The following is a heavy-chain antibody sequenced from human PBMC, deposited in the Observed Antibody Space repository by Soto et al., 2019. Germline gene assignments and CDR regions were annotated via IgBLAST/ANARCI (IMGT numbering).Heavy chain of an antibody. CDR1: GFTFGASA. D-gene: IGHD6-19*01. CDR3: AKDLRIAVAGTDYFDS. J-gene: IGHJ4*02. CDR2: ISYDGSNK. V-gene: IGHV3-30*04. Sequence: PGGSLRLSCAASGFTFGASALQWVRQAPGKGLEWVAVISYDGSNKYYADSVKGRFTISRDNSKNTLYLQMNSLRAEDTAVYYCAKDLRIAVAGTDYFDSWGQGTLVTVSS.